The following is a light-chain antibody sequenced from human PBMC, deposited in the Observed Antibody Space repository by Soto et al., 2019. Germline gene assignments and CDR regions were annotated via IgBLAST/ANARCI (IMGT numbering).Light chain of an antibody. V-gene: IGLV2-14*01. J-gene: IGLJ1*01. Sequence: QSALTQPASVSGSPRQSITISCTGTSSDVGAYDYVSWYQHHPGKAPKLMIYEVDNRPSGVSNRFSGSKSGNTASLTISGLQAEAEADYYCNSYTTSSTLVFGTGTKLTVL. CDR2: EVD. CDR3: NSYTTSSTLV. CDR1: SSDVGAYDY.